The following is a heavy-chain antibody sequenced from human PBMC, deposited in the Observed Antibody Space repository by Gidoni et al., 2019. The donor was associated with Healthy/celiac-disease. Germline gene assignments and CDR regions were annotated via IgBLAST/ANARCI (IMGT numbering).Heavy chain of an antibody. CDR2: ISGSGVST. J-gene: IGHJ3*02. Sequence: EVQLLESGGGLVQPGGSLRLSCAASGFTFSSYAVSWVRQGPGKRLEWVSAISGSGVSTYYADSVKGRFTISRDNSKNTLYLQMNSLRAEDTAVYYCAKEIRPLLWKDAFDIWGQGTMVTGSS. D-gene: IGHD3-10*01. CDR3: AKEIRPLLWKDAFDI. V-gene: IGHV3-23*01. CDR1: GFTFSSYA.